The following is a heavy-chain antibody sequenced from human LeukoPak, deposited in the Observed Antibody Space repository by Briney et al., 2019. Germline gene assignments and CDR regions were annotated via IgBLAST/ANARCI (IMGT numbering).Heavy chain of an antibody. Sequence: GGSLRLSCEGSGFTLSNYAMIWVRQAPGKGLEWVSAISGSGGSTFYADAVTGRFTISRNNSKNTFYLQMNSLRAEDTAVYYCAIGGYSYGYGMDVWGQGTLVTVSS. CDR2: ISGSGGST. CDR1: GFTLSNYA. J-gene: IGHJ4*02. D-gene: IGHD5-18*01. CDR3: AIGGYSYGYGMDV. V-gene: IGHV3-23*01.